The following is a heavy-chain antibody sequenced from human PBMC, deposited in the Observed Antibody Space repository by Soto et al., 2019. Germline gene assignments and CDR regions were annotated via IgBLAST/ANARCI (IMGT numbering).Heavy chain of an antibody. CDR1: GGTFSSYA. J-gene: IGHJ5*02. Sequence: QVQLVQSGAEVKKPGSSVKVSCKASGGTFSSYAISWVRQAPGQGLEWMGGIIPIFGTANYAQKFQGRVTITADDSTSTAYMELSSLRSEDTAVYYCARDRVGGSPEIFDHWGQGTLVTVSS. V-gene: IGHV1-69*01. CDR2: IIPIFGTA. D-gene: IGHD3-16*01. CDR3: ARDRVGGSPEIFDH.